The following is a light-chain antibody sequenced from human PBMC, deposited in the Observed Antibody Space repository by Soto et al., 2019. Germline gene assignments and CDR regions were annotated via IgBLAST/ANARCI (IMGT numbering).Light chain of an antibody. J-gene: IGKJ1*01. CDR1: QDIRTE. Sequence: AIQMTQSPSSLSASVGDRVTITCRASQDIRTELGWYQQRPGKAPKALIYGTSNLQSGVPSRFSGSGFGTDFTLTISSLQPEDFATYYCLQDRSYPRTFGQGTKVESK. V-gene: IGKV1-6*01. CDR3: LQDRSYPRT. CDR2: GTS.